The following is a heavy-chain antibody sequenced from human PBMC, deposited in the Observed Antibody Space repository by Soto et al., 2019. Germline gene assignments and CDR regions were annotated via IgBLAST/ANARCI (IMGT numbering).Heavy chain of an antibody. J-gene: IGHJ1*01. CDR3: ARGDSGWYGEFFQY. V-gene: IGHV3-23*01. CDR2: IGGRDGST. CDR1: GFTFSSYA. Sequence: DVQLLESGGALVQPGGSLRLSCAASGFTFSSYAMAWVRQAPGKGLEWVSKIGGRDGSTDYADAVKGRFTISRDNSKNPLHLQMGRLRGEDLAVYYCARGDSGWYGEFFQYWGQGTLVTVSS. D-gene: IGHD6-19*01.